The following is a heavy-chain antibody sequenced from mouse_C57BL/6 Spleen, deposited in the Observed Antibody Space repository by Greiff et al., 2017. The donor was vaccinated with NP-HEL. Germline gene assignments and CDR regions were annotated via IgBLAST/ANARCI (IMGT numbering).Heavy chain of an antibody. V-gene: IGHV1-52*01. CDR1: GYTFTSYW. CDR2: IDPSDSET. Sequence: QVQLQQPGAELVRPGSSVKLSCKASGYTFTSYWMHWVKQRPIQGLEWIGNIDPSDSETHYNQKFKDKATLTGDKSSSTAYMQLSSLTSEDSAVYYCARSTTVVAYAMDYWGQGTSVTVSS. J-gene: IGHJ4*01. D-gene: IGHD1-1*01. CDR3: ARSTTVVAYAMDY.